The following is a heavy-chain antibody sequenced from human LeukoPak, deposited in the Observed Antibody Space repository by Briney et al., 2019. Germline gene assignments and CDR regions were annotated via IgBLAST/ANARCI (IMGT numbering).Heavy chain of an antibody. J-gene: IGHJ6*02. CDR1: GGSFSGYY. CDR2: INHSGST. V-gene: IGHV4-34*01. CDR3: ARVVPAARGGRYYYGMDV. D-gene: IGHD2-2*01. Sequence: SETLSLTCAVYGGSFSGYYWSWIRQPPGKGLEWIGEINHSGSTNYNPSLKSRVTLSVDTSKNQFSLKLSSVTAADTAVYYCARVVPAARGGRYYYGMDVWGQGTTVTVSS.